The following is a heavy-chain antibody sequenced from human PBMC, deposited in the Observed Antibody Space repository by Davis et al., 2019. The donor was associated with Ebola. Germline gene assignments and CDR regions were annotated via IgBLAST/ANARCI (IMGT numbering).Heavy chain of an antibody. D-gene: IGHD3-16*01. V-gene: IGHV4-59*05. CDR3: AREGWGRGPNAFDI. J-gene: IGHJ3*02. CDR1: GGSISSYY. CDR2: IYYSGST. Sequence: SETLSLTCTVSGGSISSYYWSWIRQPAGKGLEWIGSIYYSGSTYYNPSLKSRVTISVDTSKNQFSLKLSSVTAADTAVYYCAREGWGRGPNAFDIWGQGTMVTVSS.